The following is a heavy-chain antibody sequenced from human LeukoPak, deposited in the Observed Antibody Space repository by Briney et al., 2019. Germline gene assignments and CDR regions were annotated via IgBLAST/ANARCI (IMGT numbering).Heavy chain of an antibody. Sequence: SETLSLTCAVYGGSFSGYYWSWIRQPPGKGLEWIGEINHSGSTNYNPSLKSRVTISVDTSKNQFSLKLSSVTAADTAVYYCASAEAFDIWGQGTMVTVSS. CDR3: ASAEAFDI. CDR2: INHSGST. CDR1: GGSFSGYY. V-gene: IGHV4-34*01. J-gene: IGHJ3*02.